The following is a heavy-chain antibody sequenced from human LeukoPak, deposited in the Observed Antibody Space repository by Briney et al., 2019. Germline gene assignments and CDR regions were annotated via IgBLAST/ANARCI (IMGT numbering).Heavy chain of an antibody. J-gene: IGHJ4*02. D-gene: IGHD2-2*01. V-gene: IGHV3-30*02. Sequence: GGSLRLSCAASGFTSSSYGMHWVRQAPGKGLEWVAFIRYDGSNKYYADSVKGRFTISRDNSKNTLYLQMNSLRAEDTAVYYCAKGTISGIPAAIPFDYWGQGTLVTVSS. CDR3: AKGTISGIPAAIPFDY. CDR2: IRYDGSNK. CDR1: GFTSSSYG.